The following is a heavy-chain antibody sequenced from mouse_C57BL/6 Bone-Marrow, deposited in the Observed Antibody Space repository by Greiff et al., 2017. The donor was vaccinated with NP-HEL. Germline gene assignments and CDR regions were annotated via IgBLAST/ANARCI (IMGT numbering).Heavy chain of an antibody. J-gene: IGHJ2*01. CDR3: ARGKNYYGSSYEYYFDY. Sequence: QVQLQQPGAELVKPGASVKMSCKASGYTFTSYWITWVKQRPGQGLEWIGDIYPGSGSTNYNEKFKSKATLTVDTSSSTAYMQLSSLTSEDSAVYYCARGKNYYGSSYEYYFDYWGQGTTLTVSS. V-gene: IGHV1-55*01. D-gene: IGHD1-1*01. CDR1: GYTFTSYW. CDR2: IYPGSGST.